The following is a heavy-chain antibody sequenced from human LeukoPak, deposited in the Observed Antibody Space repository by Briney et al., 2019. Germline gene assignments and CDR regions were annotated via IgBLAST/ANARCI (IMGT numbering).Heavy chain of an antibody. CDR2: ISSSGSTI. V-gene: IGHV3-48*03. J-gene: IGHJ6*04. Sequence: PGGSLRFSCAASGFTFSSYEMNWVRQAPGKVLEWVSYISSSGSTIYYADSVKGRFTNSRDNAKNSLYLQMNSLRAEDTAVYYCAELGITMIGGVWGKGTTVTISS. CDR3: AELGITMIGGV. CDR1: GFTFSSYE. D-gene: IGHD3-10*02.